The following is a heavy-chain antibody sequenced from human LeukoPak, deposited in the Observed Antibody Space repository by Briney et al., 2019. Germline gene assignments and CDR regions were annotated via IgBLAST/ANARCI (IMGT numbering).Heavy chain of an antibody. V-gene: IGHV1-2*02. J-gene: IGHJ4*02. D-gene: IGHD1-26*01. CDR1: GYTFTAYY. CDR2: INPNSGGT. Sequence: GASVKVSCKASGYTFTAYYMHWVRQAPGQGLEWMGWINPNSGGTNYAQKFQGRVTMTRDTSISTAYMELSRLRSDDTAVYYCARERAYSGTDEKAFDYWGQGTLVTVSS. CDR3: ARERAYSGTDEKAFDY.